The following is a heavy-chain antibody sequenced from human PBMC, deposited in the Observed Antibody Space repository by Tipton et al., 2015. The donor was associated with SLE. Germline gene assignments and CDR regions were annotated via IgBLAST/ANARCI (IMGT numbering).Heavy chain of an antibody. J-gene: IGHJ4*02. D-gene: IGHD3-3*01. Sequence: TLSLTCAVYGGSFSGYYWIWIRQPPGKGLEWIGEVNHTGSTNYNPSLKSRVTISVDTSKNQFSLKLTSVTAADTSVYYCARHGGYWGQGTLVTVSS. CDR3: ARHGGY. CDR2: VNHTGST. CDR1: GGSFSGYY. V-gene: IGHV4-34*01.